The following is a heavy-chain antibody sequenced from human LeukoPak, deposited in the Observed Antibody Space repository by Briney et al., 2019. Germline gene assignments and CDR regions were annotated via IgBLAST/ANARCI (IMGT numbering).Heavy chain of an antibody. V-gene: IGHV1-46*01. CDR3: ARPLFCAFDNCGYWLDP. Sequence: GASVKVSCKTSGYTFTKYLIHWVRQAPGQGLEWVGTINPNGDATNYAPRLQGRLTFTQATSTSTVYMELRGLTPDDTAVYYCARPLFCAFDNCGYWLDPWGPGTLVTVSS. CDR2: INPNGDAT. CDR1: GYTFTKYL. J-gene: IGHJ5*02. D-gene: IGHD1-20*01.